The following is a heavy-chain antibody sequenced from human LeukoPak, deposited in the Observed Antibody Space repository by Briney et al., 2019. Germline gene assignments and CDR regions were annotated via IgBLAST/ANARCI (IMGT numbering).Heavy chain of an antibody. Sequence: SETLSLTCTVSGGSISSYYWSWIRQHPGKGLEWIGYIYYSGSTYYNPSLKSRVTISVDTSKNQFSLKLSSVTAADTAVYYCARDPRHYGDYGSVAFDIWGQGTMVTVSS. J-gene: IGHJ3*02. CDR2: IYYSGST. CDR3: ARDPRHYGDYGSVAFDI. V-gene: IGHV4-59*06. D-gene: IGHD4-17*01. CDR1: GGSISSYY.